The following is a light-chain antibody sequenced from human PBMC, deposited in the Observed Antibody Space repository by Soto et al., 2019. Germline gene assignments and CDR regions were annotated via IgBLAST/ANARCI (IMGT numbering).Light chain of an antibody. CDR1: QSISSW. CDR2: KAA. Sequence: DIQMSQSPSTLSASVGDRVTITCRASQSISSWLAWYQQKPGKAPKLLIYKAASLESGVPSRFSGSGSGTEFTLTISSLPPDDFETYYCQHYNSSSEAFGQGTKVDIK. V-gene: IGKV1-5*03. CDR3: QHYNSSSEA. J-gene: IGKJ1*01.